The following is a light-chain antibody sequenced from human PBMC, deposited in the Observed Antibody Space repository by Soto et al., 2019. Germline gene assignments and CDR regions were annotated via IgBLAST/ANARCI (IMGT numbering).Light chain of an antibody. CDR1: QSVSGSS. J-gene: IGKJ2*01. Sequence: EIVLTQSPGTLSLSPGERATLSCRASQSVSGSSLAWYQHKPGQAPRLLIYGASSRATGIPDRFSGSGSGTDFTFIISRLEPEDFGMYYCHQYDSFPHTFGRGTELESK. CDR2: GAS. CDR3: HQYDSFPHT. V-gene: IGKV3-20*01.